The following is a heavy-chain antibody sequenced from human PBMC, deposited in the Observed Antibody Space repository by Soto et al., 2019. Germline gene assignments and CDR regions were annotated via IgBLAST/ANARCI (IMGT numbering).Heavy chain of an antibody. Sequence: QVQLVESGGGVVQPGGSLRLSCEASGFTLSTFAMHWFRQAPGKGLEWVAVISYDGSNKYYADSVKGRFTISRDNSKNTLYLQMSSLRAEDTAVYYCAKGFSYSVIDYWGQGTLVTVSS. J-gene: IGHJ4*02. CDR3: AKGFSYSVIDY. CDR1: GFTLSTFA. V-gene: IGHV3-30*18. CDR2: ISYDGSNK. D-gene: IGHD5-18*01.